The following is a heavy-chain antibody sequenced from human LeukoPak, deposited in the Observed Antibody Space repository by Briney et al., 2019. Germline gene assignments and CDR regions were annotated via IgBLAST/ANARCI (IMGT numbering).Heavy chain of an antibody. CDR2: ISGSGGST. V-gene: IGHV3-23*01. Sequence: PGGSLRLSCAASGFTFSSYAMSWVRQAPGKGLELVSAISGSGGSTYYADSVKGQFTISRDNSKNTLYLQMNSLRAEDTAVYYCAKGPLYDILTGYWFDPWGQGTLVTVSS. J-gene: IGHJ5*02. CDR1: GFTFSSYA. D-gene: IGHD3-9*01. CDR3: AKGPLYDILTGYWFDP.